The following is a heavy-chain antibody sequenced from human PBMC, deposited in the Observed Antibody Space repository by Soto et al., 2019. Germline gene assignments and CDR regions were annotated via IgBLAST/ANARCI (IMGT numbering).Heavy chain of an antibody. V-gene: IGHV3-48*03. D-gene: IGHD4-4*01. J-gene: IGHJ4*02. Sequence: PGGSLRLSCAASGFTFSNYDINWVRQAPGKGPEWISHISSSGGIIYYADSVKGRFTISRDNAKNSLYLQMNSLRGEDTAVYYCARDRGYGGNYVFDFRGMGTLVTVSS. CDR1: GFTFSNYD. CDR3: ARDRGYGGNYVFDF. CDR2: ISSSGGII.